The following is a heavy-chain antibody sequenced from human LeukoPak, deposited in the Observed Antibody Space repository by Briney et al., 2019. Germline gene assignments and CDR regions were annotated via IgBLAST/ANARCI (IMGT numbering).Heavy chain of an antibody. J-gene: IGHJ4*02. CDR2: MNPNSGNT. Sequence: GASVKVSCKASGYTFTSYDIKWVRQAAGQGLEWMGWMNPNSGNTGYAQKFQGRVTTTRDTSISTAYLELTSLTSDDTAVYYCARGTPSGWIGTAYWGQGTLVTVSS. D-gene: IGHD6-19*01. CDR1: GYTFTSYD. V-gene: IGHV1-8*01. CDR3: ARGTPSGWIGTAY.